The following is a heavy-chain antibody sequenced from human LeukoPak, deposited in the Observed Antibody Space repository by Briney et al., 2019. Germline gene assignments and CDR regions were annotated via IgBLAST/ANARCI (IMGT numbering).Heavy chain of an antibody. Sequence: PSETLSLTCTVSGGSISHYYWSWIRQSPGKGLEWIGYIYYSGTTNYNPSLKSRVTISVDTSRNQFSLQLRSVTAADTAVYYCAREDPQTTVPEGMDVWGQGTTVIVSS. J-gene: IGHJ6*02. D-gene: IGHD4-17*01. CDR1: GGSISHYY. CDR3: AREDPQTTVPEGMDV. V-gene: IGHV4-59*01. CDR2: IYYSGTT.